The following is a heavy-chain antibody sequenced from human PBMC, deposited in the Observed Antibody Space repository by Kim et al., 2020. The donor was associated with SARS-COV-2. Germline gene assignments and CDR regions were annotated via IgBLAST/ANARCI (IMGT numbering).Heavy chain of an antibody. CDR2: IYYSGST. D-gene: IGHD4-17*01. CDR3: ARASTTVTTGVDY. Sequence: SETLSLTCTVSGGSISSYYWSWIRQPPGKGLEWIGYIYYSGSTNYNPSLKSRVTISVDTSKNQFSLKLSSVTAADTAVYYCARASTTVTTGVDYWGQGTLVTVSS. J-gene: IGHJ4*02. V-gene: IGHV4-59*01. CDR1: GGSISSYY.